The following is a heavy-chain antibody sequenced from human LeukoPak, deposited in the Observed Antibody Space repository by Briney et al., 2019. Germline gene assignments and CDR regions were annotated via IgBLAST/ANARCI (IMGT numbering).Heavy chain of an antibody. Sequence: GGSLRLSCAASGFTFSSYVMTWVRQAPGIGLEWVSTISVGGGSTYYADSVKGRFTISRDNSKNTLHLQMNSLRAGDTAVYYCAKDSYDRSGYYYYYFAYWGQGTQVTVSS. D-gene: IGHD3-22*01. CDR2: ISVGGGST. CDR1: GFTFSSYV. J-gene: IGHJ4*02. V-gene: IGHV3-23*01. CDR3: AKDSYDRSGYYYYYFAY.